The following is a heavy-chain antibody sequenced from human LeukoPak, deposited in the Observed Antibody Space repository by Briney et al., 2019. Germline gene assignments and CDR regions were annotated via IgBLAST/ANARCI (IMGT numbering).Heavy chain of an antibody. V-gene: IGHV3-7*01. D-gene: IGHD3-10*01. J-gene: IGHJ4*02. Sequence: GGSLRLSCAVSGFTFTNYWMSWARQSPGKGLEWVANICLDGSRAYYVDSVKGRFTISRDNAKNSLFLQMNSLSAEDTAVYYCARGPNYYGSGSYSPVLYWGQGTLVTVSS. CDR1: GFTFTNYW. CDR2: ICLDGSRA. CDR3: ARGPNYYGSGSYSPVLY.